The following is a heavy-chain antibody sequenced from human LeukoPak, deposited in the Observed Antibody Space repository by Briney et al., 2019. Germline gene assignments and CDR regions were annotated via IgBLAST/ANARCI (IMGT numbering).Heavy chain of an antibody. J-gene: IGHJ4*02. CDR2: IIPIFGTA. V-gene: IGHV1-69*13. CDR1: GGTFSSYA. D-gene: IGHD3-22*01. CDR3: ASGLDRGWLFGY. Sequence: GASVKVSCKASGGTFSSYAISWVRQAPGQGLEWMGGIIPIFGTANYAQKFQGRVTITADESTSTAYMELSSLRSEDTAVYYCASGLDRGWLFGYWGQGTLVTVSS.